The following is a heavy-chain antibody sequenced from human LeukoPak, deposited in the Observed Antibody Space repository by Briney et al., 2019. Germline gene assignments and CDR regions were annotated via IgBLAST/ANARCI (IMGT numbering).Heavy chain of an antibody. CDR2: IDYSGSA. J-gene: IGHJ5*02. CDR3: ARDVARSGDLFGWFDP. CDR1: GGSISRGGYY. D-gene: IGHD3-10*01. Sequence: SQTLSLTCTVSGGSISRGGYYWSWIRQDPGKGLEWIGYIDYSGSAYYNPSLKSRVSISVDTSKNQFSLNLRSVTAADTAVYYCARDVARSGDLFGWFDPWGQGTLVIVSS. V-gene: IGHV4-31*03.